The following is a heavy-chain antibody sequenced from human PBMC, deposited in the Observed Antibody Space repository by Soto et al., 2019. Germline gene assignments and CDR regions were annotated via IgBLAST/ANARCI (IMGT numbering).Heavy chain of an antibody. CDR1: GYTFTGYY. J-gene: IGHJ6*03. Sequence: ASVKVSCKASGYTFTGYYMHWVRHAPGQGLERMGWINPNSGGTNYAQKFQGWVTMTRDTSISTAYMELSRLRSDDTAVYYCATSLGGVVAATPHYYYTDVWGKGTTVTVSS. V-gene: IGHV1-2*04. CDR2: INPNSGGT. D-gene: IGHD2-15*01. CDR3: ATSLGGVVAATPHYYYTDV.